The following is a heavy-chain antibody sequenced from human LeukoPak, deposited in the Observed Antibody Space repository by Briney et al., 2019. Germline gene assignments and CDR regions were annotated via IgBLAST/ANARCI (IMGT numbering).Heavy chain of an antibody. J-gene: IGHJ4*02. Sequence: SETLSLTCTVSGGSISSGGYYWSWIRQHPGKGLEWIGYIYYSGSTYYNPSLKSRVTISVDTPKNQFSLKLSSVTAADTAVYYCAMTVVPAAIGYWGQGTLVTVSS. CDR3: AMTVVPAAIGY. D-gene: IGHD2-2*02. CDR1: GGSISSGGYY. CDR2: IYYSGST. V-gene: IGHV4-31*03.